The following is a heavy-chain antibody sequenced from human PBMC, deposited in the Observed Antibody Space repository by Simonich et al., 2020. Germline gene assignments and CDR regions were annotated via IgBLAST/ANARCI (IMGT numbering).Heavy chain of an antibody. V-gene: IGHV1-8*03. J-gene: IGHJ5*02. CDR1: GYTFTSYD. D-gene: IGHD2-8*01. Sequence: QVQLVQSGAEVKKPGASVKVSCKASGYTFTSYDINWVRKATGQGLEWMVLMNPNRGNTGDAQKFHGRVTITRNTSISTAYMELSSLRSEDTAVYYCARSRYCTNGVCYNWFDPWGQGTLVTVSS. CDR3: ARSRYCTNGVCYNWFDP. CDR2: MNPNRGNT.